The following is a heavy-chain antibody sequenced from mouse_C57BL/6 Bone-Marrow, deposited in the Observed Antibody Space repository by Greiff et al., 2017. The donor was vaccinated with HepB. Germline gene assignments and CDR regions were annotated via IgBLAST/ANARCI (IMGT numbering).Heavy chain of an antibody. V-gene: IGHV2-6-1*01. CDR2: IWSDGST. D-gene: IGHD2-4*01. J-gene: IGHJ4*01. Sequence: VKLVESGPGLVAPSQSLSITCTVSGFSLTSYGVHWVRQPPGKGLEWLVVIWSDGSTTYNSALKSRLSISKDNSKSQVFLKMNSLQTDDTAMYYCARHPEDYADYAMDYWGQGTSVTVSS. CDR3: ARHPEDYADYAMDY. CDR1: GFSLTSYG.